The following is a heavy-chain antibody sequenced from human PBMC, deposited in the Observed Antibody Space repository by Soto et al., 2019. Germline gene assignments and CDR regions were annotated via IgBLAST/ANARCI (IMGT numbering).Heavy chain of an antibody. CDR2: INHSGST. CDR3: ARAKDVGGYDY. V-gene: IGHV4-34*01. J-gene: IGHJ4*02. D-gene: IGHD5-12*01. Sequence: QVQLQQWGAGLLKPSETLSLTCAVYGGSFSGYYWSWIRQPPGKGLEWIGEINHSGSTNYNPSLKSRVTISVDTSKNQFSLKLSSVTAADTAVYYCARAKDVGGYDYWGQGTLVTVSS. CDR1: GGSFSGYY.